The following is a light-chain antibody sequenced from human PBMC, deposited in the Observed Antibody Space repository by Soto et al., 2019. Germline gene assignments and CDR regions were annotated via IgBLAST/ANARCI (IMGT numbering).Light chain of an antibody. CDR2: KAS. V-gene: IGKV1-5*03. CDR3: QQYNNNASWT. CDR1: QSISAW. J-gene: IGKJ1*01. Sequence: DIQMTQSPSTLSASVGDRVTITCRASQSISAWLAWYQQKPEKAPKLLIYKASTLESGVPSRFSGSWSGTEFTLTISSLQPDDFAPYYCQQYNNNASWTFGQGTKVQIK.